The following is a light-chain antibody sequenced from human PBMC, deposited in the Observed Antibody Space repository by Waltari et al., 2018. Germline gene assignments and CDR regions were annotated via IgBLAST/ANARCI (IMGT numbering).Light chain of an antibody. Sequence: QSVLTQPPSVSGAPGQRVPISCTGSCSNIGAGYDVPWYQQLPRAAPKLLIYGSTSRPLGVPARFFGSTSGTSASLAITGLQAEDEADYYCQSYDTSLSVVFGGGTKLTVL. J-gene: IGLJ3*02. V-gene: IGLV1-40*01. CDR1: CSNIGAGYD. CDR2: GST. CDR3: QSYDTSLSVV.